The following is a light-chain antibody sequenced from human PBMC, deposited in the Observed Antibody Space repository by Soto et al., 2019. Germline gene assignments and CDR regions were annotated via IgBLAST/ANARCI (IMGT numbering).Light chain of an antibody. CDR1: SGSIGSSY. Sequence: NFMLTQPHSVSESPGKTVTISCTRSSGSIGSSYVQWYQQRPGSSPTTVIFEDNQRPTGVPVRFSGSIDSSSNSASLVISGLRTDDEADYYCQSYDTSNPLVFGGGTKLTVL. J-gene: IGLJ3*02. CDR2: EDN. CDR3: QSYDTSNPLV. V-gene: IGLV6-57*01.